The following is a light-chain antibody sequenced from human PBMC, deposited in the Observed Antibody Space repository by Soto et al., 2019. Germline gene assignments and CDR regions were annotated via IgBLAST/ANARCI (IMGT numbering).Light chain of an antibody. Sequence: EIVMTQSPATLSVSPGERATLSCRASQSVSNNLAWYQQKPGQAPRLLIYHASTGATGIPARFSGSGSGTELTLTISSVQSEDFAVYYCQHYNEWPLTFGGGTKGEIK. J-gene: IGKJ4*01. V-gene: IGKV3-15*01. CDR1: QSVSNN. CDR3: QHYNEWPLT. CDR2: HAS.